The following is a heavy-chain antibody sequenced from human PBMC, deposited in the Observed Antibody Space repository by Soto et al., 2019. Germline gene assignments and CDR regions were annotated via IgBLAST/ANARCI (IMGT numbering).Heavy chain of an antibody. CDR1: GFTFSSYG. CDR3: ARSTLRYYSDTSGYHFDH. J-gene: IGHJ4*02. Sequence: GGSLRLSCAASGFTFSSYGMHWVRQAPGKGLEWVAVISYDGSNKYYADSVKGRFTISRDNSKNTLYLQMNSLSAEDTAVYYCARSTLRYYSDTSGYHFDHWGQGTLVTVSS. CDR2: ISYDGSNK. V-gene: IGHV3-30*03. D-gene: IGHD3-22*01.